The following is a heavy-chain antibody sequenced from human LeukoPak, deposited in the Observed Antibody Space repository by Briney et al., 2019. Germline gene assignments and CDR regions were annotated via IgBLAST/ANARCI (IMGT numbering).Heavy chain of an antibody. CDR1: GFTFSSYS. V-gene: IGHV3-48*01. CDR2: ISSSSSTI. Sequence: GGSLRLSCAASGFTFSSYSMNWVRQAPGKGLEWVSYISSSSSTIYYADSVKGRFTISRDNAKNSLYLQMNSLRAEDTAVYYCARDAAGGGDGFDIWGQGTMVTVSS. J-gene: IGHJ3*02. CDR3: ARDAAGGGDGFDI.